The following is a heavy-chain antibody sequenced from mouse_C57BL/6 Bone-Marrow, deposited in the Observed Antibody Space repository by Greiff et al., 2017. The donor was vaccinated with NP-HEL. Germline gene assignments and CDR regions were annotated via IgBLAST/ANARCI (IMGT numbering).Heavy chain of an antibody. CDR2: IYPGDGDT. CDR1: GYAFSSYW. Sequence: VKLVESGAELVKPGASVKISCKASGYAFSSYWMNWVKQRPGKGLEWIGQIYPGDGDTNYNGKFKGKATLTADKSSSTAYMHLSSLTSEDSAVYFCARFDYYAMDYWGQGTSVTVSS. CDR3: ARFDYYAMDY. V-gene: IGHV1-80*01. J-gene: IGHJ4*01.